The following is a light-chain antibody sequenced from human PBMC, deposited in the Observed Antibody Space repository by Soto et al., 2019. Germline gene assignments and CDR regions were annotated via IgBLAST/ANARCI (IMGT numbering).Light chain of an antibody. CDR2: NTN. CDR3: MLYVGSGIWV. CDR1: SGSVSTNYY. Sequence: QTVVTQGASFSVSPGRTVTLTCALNSGSVSTNYYPSWYQQTPGQVPRTLIYNTNTRSSGVPDRFSGSILGNKAALTITGAQADDESDYYCMLYVGSGIWVFGGGTKLTVL. V-gene: IGLV8-61*01. J-gene: IGLJ3*02.